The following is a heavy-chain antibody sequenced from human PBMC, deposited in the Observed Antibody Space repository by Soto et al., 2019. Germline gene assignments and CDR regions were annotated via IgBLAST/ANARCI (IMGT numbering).Heavy chain of an antibody. CDR1: GYTFTSYG. V-gene: IGHV1-18*01. CDR2: ISAHNGNT. D-gene: IGHD1-1*01. J-gene: IGHJ4*02. Sequence: QVHLVQSGAEVKKPGASVKVSCKASGYTFTSYGITWVRQAPGQGLEWMGWISAHNGNTDYAQKLQGRVIVTRDTSIAYMELRSLISDDTAVYYCARGRYGDYWGQGALVTVSS. CDR3: ARGRYGDY.